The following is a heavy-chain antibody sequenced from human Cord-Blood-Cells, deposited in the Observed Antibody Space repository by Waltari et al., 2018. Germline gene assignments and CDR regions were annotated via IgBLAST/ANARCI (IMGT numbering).Heavy chain of an antibody. D-gene: IGHD3-10*01. V-gene: IGHV1-2*02. CDR2: INPNSGST. CDR3: ARDRGGKFQKSHRRSNWFDP. CDR1: GYTFTGYY. J-gene: IGHJ5*02. Sequence: QVQLVQSGAEVKKPGASVKVSCKASGYTFTGYYMHWVRQAPGQGLEWMGWINPNSGSTNYAQKFQGRVTMTRDTSISTAYMELSRLRSDDTAVYYCARDRGGKFQKSHRRSNWFDPWGQGTLVTVSS.